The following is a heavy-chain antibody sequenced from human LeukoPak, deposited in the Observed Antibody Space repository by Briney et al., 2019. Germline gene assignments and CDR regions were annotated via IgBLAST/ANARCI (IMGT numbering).Heavy chain of an antibody. J-gene: IGHJ4*02. CDR2: INPSGGST. D-gene: IGHD6-19*01. CDR1: GYTFTSHY. V-gene: IGHV1-46*01. CDR3: AREIALAGKTFDY. Sequence: ASVKVSFKTSGYTFTSHYMHWVRQAPGQRLEWMGAINPSGGSTNYAQKSQGRVTMTRDTSTSTVYMELSSLISDDTAVYYCAREIALAGKTFDYWGQGILVTVSS.